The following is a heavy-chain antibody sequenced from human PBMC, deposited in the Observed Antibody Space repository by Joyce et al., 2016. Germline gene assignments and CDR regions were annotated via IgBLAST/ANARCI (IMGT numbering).Heavy chain of an antibody. V-gene: IGHV1-69*06. J-gene: IGHJ4*02. CDR2: IIPIVATPEA. Sequence: QVQLVQSGAEVREPGSSVTVSCKASGDTFSKYAIGWVRQAPGQGLEWMGGIIPIVATPEANYAQKFQGRVTITADKSTSTAYMELSGLGSEDTALYFCARERYFGSGSSNYDYWGQGTLVTVSS. CDR3: ARERYFGSGSSNYDY. D-gene: IGHD3-10*01. CDR1: GDTFSKYA.